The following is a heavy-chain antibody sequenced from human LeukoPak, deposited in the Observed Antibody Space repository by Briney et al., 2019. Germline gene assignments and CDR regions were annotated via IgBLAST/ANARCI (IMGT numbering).Heavy chain of an antibody. CDR3: ARRVDDILTGYYFGWFDP. Sequence: KPSETLSLTCAVYGGSFSGYYWSWIRQPPGKGLEWIGEINHSGSTNYNPSLKSRVTISVDTSKNQFSLKLSSVTAADTAVYYCARRVDDILTGYYFGWFDPWGQGTLVTVSS. J-gene: IGHJ5*02. D-gene: IGHD3-9*01. CDR1: GGSFSGYY. CDR2: INHSGST. V-gene: IGHV4-34*01.